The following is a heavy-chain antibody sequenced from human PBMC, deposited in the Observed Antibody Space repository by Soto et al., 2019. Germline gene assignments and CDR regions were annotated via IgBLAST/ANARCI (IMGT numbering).Heavy chain of an antibody. D-gene: IGHD3-3*01. CDR2: ISSSSSYI. V-gene: IGHV3-21*04. J-gene: IGHJ4*02. Sequence: GGSLRLSCAASGFTFSSYSMNWVRQAPGKGLEWVSSISSSSSYIYYADSVKGRFTISRDNAKNSLYLQMNSLRAEDTAVYYCVRSPPATIFGVVLYYFEYWGQGTLVTVSA. CDR3: VRSPPATIFGVVLYYFEY. CDR1: GFTFSSYS.